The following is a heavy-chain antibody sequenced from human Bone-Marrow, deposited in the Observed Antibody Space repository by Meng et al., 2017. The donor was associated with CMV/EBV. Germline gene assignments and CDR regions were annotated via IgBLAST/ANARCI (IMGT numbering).Heavy chain of an antibody. D-gene: IGHD1-26*01. J-gene: IGHJ4*02. CDR1: GFSLSTSGMC. V-gene: IGHV2-70*20. CDR3: ARIRSYYGPFDY. Sequence: SCPTLVNPTQTLTLTCTFSGFSLSTSGMCVSWVRQPPGNALEWLALIDWDDDKYYSTSLKTRLTISKDTSKNQVVLTMTNMDPVDTATYYCARIRSYYGPFDYWGQGTLVTVSS. CDR2: IDWDDDK.